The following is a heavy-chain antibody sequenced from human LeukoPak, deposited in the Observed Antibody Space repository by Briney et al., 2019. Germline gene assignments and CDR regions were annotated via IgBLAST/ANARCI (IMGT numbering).Heavy chain of an antibody. CDR3: AYAVNFGSGYLSGSDAFYI. J-gene: IGHJ3*02. Sequence: QPEGSLRLSCAASGFTFSSYGMHCVRQAPGKGLEWVAFIRYDGSNKYYADSVKGRFTISRDNSKNTLYLQMNSLRAEDTAEYDCAYAVNFGSGYLSGSDAFYIWGKRTMVTVSS. V-gene: IGHV3-30*02. CDR1: GFTFSSYG. D-gene: IGHD3-3*01. CDR2: IRYDGSNK.